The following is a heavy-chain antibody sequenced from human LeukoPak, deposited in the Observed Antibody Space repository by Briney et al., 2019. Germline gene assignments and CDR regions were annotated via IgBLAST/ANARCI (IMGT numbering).Heavy chain of an antibody. Sequence: WGSLRLSCAASGFTFSSYSMSWVRQAPGKGLEWISSISRSSSNNYYASSVRGRFTISKATTKNSLYLQRNSPTAEDAAVYYWARTRKPARVARSYYMDVWGKGTMVTVSS. CDR2: ISRSSSNN. D-gene: IGHD2-2*01. CDR3: ARTRKPARVARSYYMDV. V-gene: IGHV3-21*01. J-gene: IGHJ6*03. CDR1: GFTFSSYS.